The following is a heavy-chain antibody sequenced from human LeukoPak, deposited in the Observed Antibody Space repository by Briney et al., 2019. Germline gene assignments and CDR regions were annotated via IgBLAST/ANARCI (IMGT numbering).Heavy chain of an antibody. CDR2: ISSSGSTM. Sequence: PGGSLRLSCAASGFTFRSYEMNWVRQAPGKGLEWVSYISSSGSTMYYADSVKGRFTISRDNVKNSLYLQMNSLRAEDTAVYYCATYYDSAGFDFDYWGQGTLVTVSS. V-gene: IGHV3-48*03. D-gene: IGHD3-22*01. CDR3: ATYYDSAGFDFDY. J-gene: IGHJ4*02. CDR1: GFTFRSYE.